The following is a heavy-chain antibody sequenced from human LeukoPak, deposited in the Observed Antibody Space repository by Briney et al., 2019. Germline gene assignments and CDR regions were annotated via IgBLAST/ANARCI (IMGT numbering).Heavy chain of an antibody. CDR3: ATVSFRCSSTSCYRGEFDY. Sequence: ASVKVSCTVSGYTLTELSMHWVRQAPGKGLEWMGGFDPEDGETIYAQTFQGRVTMTEDTSTDTAYMELSSLRSEDTAVYYCATVSFRCSSTSCYRGEFDYWGQGTLVTVSS. D-gene: IGHD2-2*02. CDR1: GYTLTELS. J-gene: IGHJ4*02. V-gene: IGHV1-24*01. CDR2: FDPEDGET.